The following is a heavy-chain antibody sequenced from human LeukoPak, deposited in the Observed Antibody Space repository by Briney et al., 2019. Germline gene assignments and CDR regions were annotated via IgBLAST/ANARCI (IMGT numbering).Heavy chain of an antibody. CDR3: ARVGQLVTTLDY. V-gene: IGHV1-2*02. D-gene: IGHD6-13*01. J-gene: IGHJ4*02. Sequence: ASVKVSCKASGYTFTGYYMHWVRQAPGQGLEWMGWINPNSGGTNYAQKFQGRVTMTRDTSISTAYMELSRQRSDDTAVYYCARVGQLVTTLDYWGQGTLVTVSS. CDR2: INPNSGGT. CDR1: GYTFTGYY.